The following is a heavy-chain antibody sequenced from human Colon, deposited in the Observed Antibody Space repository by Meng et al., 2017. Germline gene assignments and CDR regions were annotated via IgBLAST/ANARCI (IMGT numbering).Heavy chain of an antibody. CDR1: GGTFSSYA. D-gene: IGHD5-12*01. J-gene: IGHJ4*02. Sequence: SVKVSCKASGGTFSSYAISWVRQAPGQGLEWMGGIIPIFGTANYAQKFQGRVTITADESTSTAYMELSNLRSEDTAVYYCARENSGYDSGGYYFDYWGQGTLVTVSS. CDR3: ARENSGYDSGGYYFDY. CDR2: IIPIFGTA. V-gene: IGHV1-69*13.